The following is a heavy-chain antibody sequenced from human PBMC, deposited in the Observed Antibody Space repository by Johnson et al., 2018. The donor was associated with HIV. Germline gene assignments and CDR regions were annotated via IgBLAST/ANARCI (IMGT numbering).Heavy chain of an antibody. V-gene: IGHV3-30-3*01. Sequence: VESGGGVVQPGRSLRLSCAASGFTFSSYAMHWVRQAPGKGLEWVAVISYDGSNKYYADSVKGRFTISRDNSKNMVYLRMNSLRTEDTAVYYCARGTVVTPGAFDIWGQGTMVTVSS. CDR2: ISYDGSNK. CDR1: GFTFSSYA. CDR3: ARGTVVTPGAFDI. J-gene: IGHJ3*02. D-gene: IGHD4-23*01.